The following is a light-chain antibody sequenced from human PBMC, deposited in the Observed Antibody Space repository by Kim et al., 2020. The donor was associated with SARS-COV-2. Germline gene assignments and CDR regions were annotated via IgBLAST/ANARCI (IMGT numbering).Light chain of an antibody. V-gene: IGLV10-54*01. CDR3: SAWDSSLGVWV. J-gene: IGLJ3*02. CDR1: SNNIGNEG. Sequence: QAGLTQPPSVSKGLRQTATLTCTGNSNNIGNEGAAWLQQHQGHPPKLLSYRNNNRPSGISEKLSASRSGNTAYLTITGLQPEDEADYYCSAWDSSLGVWVFGGGTQLTVL. CDR2: RNN.